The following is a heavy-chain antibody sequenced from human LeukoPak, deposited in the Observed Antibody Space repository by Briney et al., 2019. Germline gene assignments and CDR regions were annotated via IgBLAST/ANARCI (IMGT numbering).Heavy chain of an antibody. J-gene: IGHJ4*02. D-gene: IGHD2-2*01. CDR3: ARVGYCSTTSCYWRAFDC. V-gene: IGHV3-7*01. Sequence: GGSLRLSCAASGFTFSSHWMSWVRQAPGKGLEWVANINQDGTEHYYVDSVKGRFTISRDNAKNSLYLQMNSLRAEDTAVYYCARVGYCSTTSCYWRAFDCWGQGTLVTVSS. CDR1: GFTFSSHW. CDR2: INQDGTEH.